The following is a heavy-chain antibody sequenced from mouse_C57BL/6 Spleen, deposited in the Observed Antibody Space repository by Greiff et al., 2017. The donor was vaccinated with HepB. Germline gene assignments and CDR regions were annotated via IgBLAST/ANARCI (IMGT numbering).Heavy chain of an antibody. D-gene: IGHD1-1*01. CDR2: IDPSDSYT. Sequence: QVQLQQPGAELVKPGASVKLSCKASGYTFTSYWMQWVKQRPGQGLEWIGEIDPSDSYTNYNQKFKGKATLPVDPSSSTAYMQLSSLTSEDSAVYYCARPITTVVDYYFDYWGQGTTLTVSS. CDR1: GYTFTSYW. CDR3: ARPITTVVDYYFDY. J-gene: IGHJ2*01. V-gene: IGHV1-50*01.